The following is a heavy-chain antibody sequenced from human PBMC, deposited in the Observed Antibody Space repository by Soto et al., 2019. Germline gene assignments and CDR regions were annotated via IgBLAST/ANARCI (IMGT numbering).Heavy chain of an antibody. CDR1: GGSISSYY. J-gene: IGHJ4*02. D-gene: IGHD3-16*01. CDR2: IYYSGST. V-gene: IGHV4-59*01. Sequence: SETLSLTCTVSGGSISSYYWSWIRQPPGKGLEWIGYIYYSGSTNYNPSLKSRVTISVDTSKNQFSLKLSSVTAADTAVYCWARGGRYYFDYWGQGTLVTVSS. CDR3: ARGGRYYFDY.